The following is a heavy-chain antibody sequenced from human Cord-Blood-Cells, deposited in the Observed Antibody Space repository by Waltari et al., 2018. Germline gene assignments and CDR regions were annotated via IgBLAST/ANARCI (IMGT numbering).Heavy chain of an antibody. V-gene: IGHV3-53*01. CDR1: GFTVSSNY. D-gene: IGHD2-2*02. Sequence: EVQLVESGGGLIQPGGSLRLSCAASGFTVSSNYMSWVRQAPGNGLEWVSVIYSGGSTYYADSVNGRFTISRDNSKNTLYLQMNSLRAEDTAVYYCARTVVVPAAIQAFDIWGQGTMVTVSS. J-gene: IGHJ3*02. CDR3: ARTVVVPAAIQAFDI. CDR2: IYSGGST.